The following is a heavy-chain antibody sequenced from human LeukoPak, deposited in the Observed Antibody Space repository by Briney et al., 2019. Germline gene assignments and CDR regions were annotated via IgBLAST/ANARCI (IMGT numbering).Heavy chain of an antibody. CDR3: ARGFGLAAMPNYYYGMDV. V-gene: IGHV4-34*01. CDR2: INHSGST. CDR1: GGSFSGYY. D-gene: IGHD2-2*01. Sequence: SETLSLTCAVYGGSFSGYYWSWIRQPPGKGLEWIGEINHSGSTNYNPSLKSRVTISVDTSKNQFSLKLSSVTAADTAVYYCARGFGLAAMPNYYYGMDVWGQGTTVIVSS. J-gene: IGHJ6*02.